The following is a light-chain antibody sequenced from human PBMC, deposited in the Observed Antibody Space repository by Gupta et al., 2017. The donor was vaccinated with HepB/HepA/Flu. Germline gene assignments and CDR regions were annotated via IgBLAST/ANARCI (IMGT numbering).Light chain of an antibody. V-gene: IGKV3-15*01. Sequence: ELVLTHSPDTRFLSQGKRATLSCRASQRIGTNSAWYQQKVGQPPRLLIYDASIRAADVPSRFRGSGSETNFTLIISSLRSEDFAVYYCLQYDKWPFTFGGGTNVEIK. CDR2: DAS. CDR3: LQYDKWPFT. CDR1: QRIGTN. J-gene: IGKJ4*01.